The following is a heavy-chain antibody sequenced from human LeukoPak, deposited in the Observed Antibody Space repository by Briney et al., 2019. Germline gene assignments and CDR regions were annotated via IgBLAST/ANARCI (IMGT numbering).Heavy chain of an antibody. CDR3: ATSGSTDAFDI. CDR1: GYTFTSYG. D-gene: IGHD1-26*01. V-gene: IGHV1-18*01. J-gene: IGHJ3*02. CDR2: ISAYNGNT. Sequence: ASVRVSCKASGYTFTSYGISWVRQAPGQGLEWMGWISAYNGNTNYAQKLQGRVTMTTDTSMSTAYMELRSLRSDDTAVYYRATSGSTDAFDIWGQGTMVTVSS.